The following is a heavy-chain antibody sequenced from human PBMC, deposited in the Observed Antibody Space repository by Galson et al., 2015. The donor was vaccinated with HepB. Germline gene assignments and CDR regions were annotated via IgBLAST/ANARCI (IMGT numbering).Heavy chain of an antibody. CDR3: ARPSTVGAEDAFDI. J-gene: IGHJ3*02. CDR1: GYRFTRYW. Sequence: QSGAEVKKPGKSLKISCKGSGYRFTRYWIGWVRQMPGKGLEWMGIIYPGDFDITYSPSFQGQVTISPDKSISTAYLQWSSLKASDTAMYYCARPSTVGAEDAFDIWGQGTMVTVSS. CDR2: IYPGDFDI. D-gene: IGHD1-26*01. V-gene: IGHV5-51*01.